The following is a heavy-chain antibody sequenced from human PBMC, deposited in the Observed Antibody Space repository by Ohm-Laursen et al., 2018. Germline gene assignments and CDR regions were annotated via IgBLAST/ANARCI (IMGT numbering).Heavy chain of an antibody. CDR3: ATSNNWYYFDY. CDR2: MYYSGNT. J-gene: IGHJ4*02. V-gene: IGHV4-39*01. CDR1: GGSISSSSYY. Sequence: SDTLSLTCIVSGGSISSSSYYWGWIRQPPGKGLEWIGGMYYSGNTYYNPSLKSRVTIAVDTSKNQFSLKLISVTAADTSVYYCATSNNWYYFDYWGQGTLVTVSS. D-gene: IGHD6-13*01.